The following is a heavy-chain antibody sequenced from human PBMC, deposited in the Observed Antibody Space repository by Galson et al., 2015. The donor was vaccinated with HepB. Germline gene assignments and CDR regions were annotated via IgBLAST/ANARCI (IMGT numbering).Heavy chain of an antibody. CDR3: ARGRRYYGSGSYLSWFDP. D-gene: IGHD3-10*01. CDR1: GYSFTSYW. CDR2: IYPGDSDT. V-gene: IGHV5-51*01. Sequence: QSGAEVKKPGESLKISCKGSGYSFTSYWIGWVRQMPGKGLEWMGIIYPGDSDTRYSPSFQGQVTISADKSISTAYLQWSSLKASDTAMYYCARGRRYYGSGSYLSWFDPWGQGTLVTVSS. J-gene: IGHJ5*02.